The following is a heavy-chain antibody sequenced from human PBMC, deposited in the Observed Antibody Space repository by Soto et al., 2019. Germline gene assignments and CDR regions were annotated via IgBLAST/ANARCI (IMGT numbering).Heavy chain of an antibody. Sequence: PSQTLSLTCAISGDSFSSNSAAWNWIRLSPSRGLEWLARTYYRSRWYNDYAVSVRSRITVNPDTSKKQFSLKLSSVTAADTAVYYCARSGARVYCSGGSCYVGTRKKKGDYYYMDVWGKGTTVTVSS. V-gene: IGHV6-1*01. CDR1: GDSFSSNSAA. CDR3: ARSGARVYCSGGSCYVGTRKKKGDYYYMDV. D-gene: IGHD2-15*01. CDR2: TYYRSRWYN. J-gene: IGHJ6*03.